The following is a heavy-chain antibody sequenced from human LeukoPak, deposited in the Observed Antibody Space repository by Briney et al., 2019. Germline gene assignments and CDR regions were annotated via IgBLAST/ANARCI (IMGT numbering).Heavy chain of an antibody. J-gene: IGHJ4*02. Sequence: SVKVSCKASGGTFSSYAISWVRQAPGQGLEWTGGIIPIFGTANYAQKFQGRVTITADESTSTAYMALSSLRSEDTAVYYCAREGYCSSTSCYQDYWGQGTLVTVSS. D-gene: IGHD2-2*01. CDR2: IIPIFGTA. V-gene: IGHV1-69*13. CDR1: GGTFSSYA. CDR3: AREGYCSSTSCYQDY.